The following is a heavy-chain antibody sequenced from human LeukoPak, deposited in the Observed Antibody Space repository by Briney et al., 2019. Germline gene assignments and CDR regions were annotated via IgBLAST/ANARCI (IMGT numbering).Heavy chain of an antibody. D-gene: IGHD6-13*01. V-gene: IGHV1-69*04. CDR2: IIPILGIA. CDR1: GGTFSSYV. CDR3: AREVDSSSLNWFDP. Sequence: SVKVSCKASGGTFSSYVISWVRQAPGQGLEWMGRIIPILGIANYAQKFQGRVTITADESTSTAYMELSSLRSEDTAVYYCAREVDSSSLNWFDPRGQGTLVTVSS. J-gene: IGHJ5*02.